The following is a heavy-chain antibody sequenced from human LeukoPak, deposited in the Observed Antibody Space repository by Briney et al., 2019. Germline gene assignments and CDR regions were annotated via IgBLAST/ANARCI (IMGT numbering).Heavy chain of an antibody. J-gene: IGHJ4*02. CDR2: IYYSGDT. CDR3: ARIDIVVVVAATY. Sequence: SETLSLTCTVSDGAIAGYSWSWIRQAPGKGLEWIGYIYYSGDTNYNPSLKSRVTVSVDTSKNQFSLKLSSVTAADTAVYYCARIDIVVVVAATYWGQGTLVTVSS. D-gene: IGHD2-15*01. V-gene: IGHV4-59*12. CDR1: DGAIAGYS.